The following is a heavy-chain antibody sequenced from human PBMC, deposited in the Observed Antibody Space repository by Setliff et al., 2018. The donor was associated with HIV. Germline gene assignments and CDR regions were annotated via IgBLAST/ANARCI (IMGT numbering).Heavy chain of an antibody. J-gene: IGHJ4*02. D-gene: IGHD6-6*01. V-gene: IGHV3-7*03. CDR2: IKQDGSEK. CDR1: GFTFDDYG. Sequence: GGSLRLSCAASGFTFDDYGMSWVRQAPGKGLAWVASIKQDGSEKYYVDSVKGRFTISRDNAKNSLYLQMNSLRAEDTAVYYCASSSPGGTPIVDYWGQGTLVTVSS. CDR3: ASSSPGGTPIVDY.